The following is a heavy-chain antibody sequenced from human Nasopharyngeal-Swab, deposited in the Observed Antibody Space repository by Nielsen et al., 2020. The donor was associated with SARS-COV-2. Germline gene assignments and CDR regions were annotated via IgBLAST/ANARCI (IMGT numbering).Heavy chain of an antibody. Sequence: SETLPLTCTVSGGSISSGGYYWSWIRQHPGKGLEWIGYIYYSGSTYYNPSLKSRVTISVDTSKNQFSLKLSSVTAADTAVYYCARAPIVVVITAFDYWGQGTLVTVSS. D-gene: IGHD3-22*01. CDR2: IYYSGST. CDR1: GGSISSGGYY. J-gene: IGHJ4*02. V-gene: IGHV4-31*03. CDR3: ARAPIVVVITAFDY.